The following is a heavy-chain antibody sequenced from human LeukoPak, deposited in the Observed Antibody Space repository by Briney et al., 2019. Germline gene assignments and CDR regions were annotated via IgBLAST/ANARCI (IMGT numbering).Heavy chain of an antibody. CDR3: ARYVVYGSGKYYFDY. CDR1: GGSVSSTTYF. Sequence: PSETLSLTCTVSGGSVSSTTYFWSWIRQPPGKGLEWIASINYSGSTYYNPSLKSRVTISVDTSENQFSLKLSSVTAADTAVYYCARYVVYGSGKYYFDYWGQGTLVAVSS. D-gene: IGHD3-10*01. J-gene: IGHJ4*02. CDR2: INYSGST. V-gene: IGHV4-39*01.